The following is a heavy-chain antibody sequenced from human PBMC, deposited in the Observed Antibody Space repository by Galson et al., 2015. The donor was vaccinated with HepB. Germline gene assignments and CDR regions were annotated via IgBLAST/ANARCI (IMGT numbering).Heavy chain of an antibody. Sequence: QSGAEVKKPGESLKTSCKGSGYNFSNRWIGWVRHLPGKGLEWMGIIYPHDSDTRYRPSFQGHVTISADKSIRTAYLQWSSLQASGTGIYFWARQSIVPEYCQHWRQGTLVTVSS. CDR1: GYNFSNRW. J-gene: IGHJ1*01. D-gene: IGHD2/OR15-2a*01. CDR2: IYPHDSDT. V-gene: IGHV5-51*03. CDR3: ARQSIVPEYCQH.